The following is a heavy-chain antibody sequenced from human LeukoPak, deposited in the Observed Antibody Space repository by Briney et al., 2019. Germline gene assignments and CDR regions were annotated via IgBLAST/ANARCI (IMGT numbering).Heavy chain of an antibody. CDR2: IDPSDSYT. CDR1: GYSFTSYW. V-gene: IGHV5-10-1*01. D-gene: IGHD6-19*01. J-gene: IGHJ4*02. Sequence: GESLKISCKGSGYSFTSYWISWVRQMPGKGLEWMGRIDPSDSYTNYSPSFQGHVTIPADKSISTAYLQWSSLKASDTAMYYCASTQSGWYEKFDYWGQGTLVTVSS. CDR3: ASTQSGWYEKFDY.